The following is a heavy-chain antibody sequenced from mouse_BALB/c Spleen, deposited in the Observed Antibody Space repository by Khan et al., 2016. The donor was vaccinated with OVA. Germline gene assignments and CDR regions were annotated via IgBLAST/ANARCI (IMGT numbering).Heavy chain of an antibody. D-gene: IGHD1-1*01. J-gene: IGHJ3*01. CDR1: GFTFSPYG. CDR2: VSHGGGYT. CDR3: TRLAYYYDSEGFAY. V-gene: IGHV5-6*01. Sequence: EVELVESGGDLVKPGGSLKLSCAASGFTFSPYGMSWVTQTPDKRLEWVAPVSHGGGYTSSQDSVTELFTIYKDNAKNTLYLQMSGLKAEDTAMFYCTRLAYYYDSEGFAYGGHGTRGTVSA.